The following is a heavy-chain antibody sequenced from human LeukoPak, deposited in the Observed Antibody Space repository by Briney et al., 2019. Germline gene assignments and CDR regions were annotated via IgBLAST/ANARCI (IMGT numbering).Heavy chain of an antibody. CDR3: ARVSSRGWTDFDY. V-gene: IGHV4-59*01. J-gene: IGHJ4*02. D-gene: IGHD6-19*01. Sequence: SETLSLTCTVSGGSISSYYWSWIRQPPGKGLEWLGYIYYSGTTYYNPSLKSRVTISVDTSKNQFSLKLNSVTAADTAVYYCARVSSRGWTDFDYWGQGTLVTVSS. CDR2: IYYSGTT. CDR1: GGSISSYY.